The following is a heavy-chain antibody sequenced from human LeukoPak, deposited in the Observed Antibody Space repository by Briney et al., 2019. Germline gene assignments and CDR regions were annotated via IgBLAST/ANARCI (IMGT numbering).Heavy chain of an antibody. V-gene: IGHV3-23*01. D-gene: IGHD1-20*01. CDR1: GFTFSSYA. CDR2: ISGSGGST. Sequence: PGGSLRLSCAASGFTFSSYAMSWVRQAPGKGLEWVSAISGSGGSTYYADSVKGRFTISRDNSKNTLYLQMNSLRAEDTAVYYCAKDWSPYNWNEFDAFDIWGQGTMVTVSS. CDR3: AKDWSPYNWNEFDAFDI. J-gene: IGHJ3*02.